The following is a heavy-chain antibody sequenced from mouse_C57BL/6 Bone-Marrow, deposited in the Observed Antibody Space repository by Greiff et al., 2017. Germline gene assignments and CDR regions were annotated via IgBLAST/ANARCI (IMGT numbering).Heavy chain of an antibody. D-gene: IGHD1-1*01. CDR1: GYTFTSYW. J-gene: IGHJ3*01. V-gene: IGHV1-59*01. Sequence: QVQLQQPGAELVRPGTSVKLSCKASGYTFTSYWMHWVKQRPGQGLEWIGVIDPSDSYTNYNQKFKGTATLTVDTSSSTAYMQLSSLTSEDSAVYYGARAGVYYGSSWAWFAYWGQGTLVTVSA. CDR2: IDPSDSYT. CDR3: ARAGVYYGSSWAWFAY.